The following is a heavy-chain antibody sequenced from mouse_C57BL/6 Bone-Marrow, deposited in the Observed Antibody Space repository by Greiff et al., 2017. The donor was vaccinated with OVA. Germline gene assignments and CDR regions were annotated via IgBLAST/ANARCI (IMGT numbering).Heavy chain of an antibody. V-gene: IGHV1-19*01. D-gene: IGHD1-1*01. Sequence: EVQLQQSGPVLVKPGASLKMSCKASGYTFTDYYMNWVKQTPGKSLEWIGVISPYNGGTSYNQKFKGQATLSVDKSSSTAYMELNSLTSEDSAYYYSGRGGKLITTVVATDWGQGTTLTVSS. CDR2: ISPYNGGT. CDR3: GRGGKLITTVVATD. CDR1: GYTFTDYY. J-gene: IGHJ2*01.